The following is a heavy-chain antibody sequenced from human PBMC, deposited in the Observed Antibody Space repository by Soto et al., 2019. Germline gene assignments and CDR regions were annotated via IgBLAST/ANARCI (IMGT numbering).Heavy chain of an antibody. Sequence: GASVKASWKASVGILIIYAMSWVRRAPGQGLEWMGGIIPIFGTANYAQKFQGRVTLTTDTSTSTVFMDLRSLRFDDTAVYYCARDLMYTSSPDSWFDPWGQGTLVTVSS. CDR2: IIPIFGTA. CDR3: ARDLMYTSSPDSWFDP. CDR1: VGILIIYA. D-gene: IGHD2-2*01. J-gene: IGHJ5*02. V-gene: IGHV1-69*05.